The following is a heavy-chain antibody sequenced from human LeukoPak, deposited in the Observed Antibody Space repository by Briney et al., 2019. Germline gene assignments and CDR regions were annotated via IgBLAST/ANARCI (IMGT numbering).Heavy chain of an antibody. Sequence: SDTLSLTCTLSGGSRSGSMYYSAVIRQPPRKGLDWIGSISYSGRTYYKPSLTSRVTISVDTSKNQFSLRLSSVTAADTAVYYCAKYGGNSGGAFDLCGQGTMVTVSS. CDR3: AKYGGNSGGAFDL. J-gene: IGHJ3*01. CDR2: ISYSGRT. V-gene: IGHV4-39*01. D-gene: IGHD4-23*01. CDR1: GGSRSGSMYY.